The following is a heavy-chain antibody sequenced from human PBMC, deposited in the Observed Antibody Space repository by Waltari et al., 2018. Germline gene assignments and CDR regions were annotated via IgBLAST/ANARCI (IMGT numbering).Heavy chain of an antibody. CDR1: GFTFGDYA. Sequence: EVQLVESGGGLVQPGRSLRLSCTASGFTFGDYAMSWFRQAPGKGLEWVGFIRSKAYGGTTEYAASVKGRFTISRDDSKSIAYLQMNSLKTEDTAVYYCTRRGKYYDILTGYYVDYYYYGMDVWGQGTTVTVSS. D-gene: IGHD3-9*01. J-gene: IGHJ6*02. CDR2: IRSKAYGGTT. V-gene: IGHV3-49*03. CDR3: TRRGKYYDILTGYYVDYYYYGMDV.